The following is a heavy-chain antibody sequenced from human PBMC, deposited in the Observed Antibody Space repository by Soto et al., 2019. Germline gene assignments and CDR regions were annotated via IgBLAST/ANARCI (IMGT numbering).Heavy chain of an antibody. CDR1: GFTFSSYS. V-gene: IGHV3-21*01. Sequence: GGSLRLSCAASGFTFSSYSMNWVRQAPGKGLEWVSSISSSSSYIYYADSVKGRFTISRDNAKNSLYLQMNSLRAEDTAVYYCARARGDQLPLNNWGQGTLVTVSS. CDR3: ARARGDQLPLNN. J-gene: IGHJ4*02. D-gene: IGHD2-2*01. CDR2: ISSSSSYI.